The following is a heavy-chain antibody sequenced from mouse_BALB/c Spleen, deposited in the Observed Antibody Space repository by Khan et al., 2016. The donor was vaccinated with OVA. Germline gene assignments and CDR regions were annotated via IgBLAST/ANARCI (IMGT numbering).Heavy chain of an antibody. CDR3: GRRVIYGVFAY. J-gene: IGHJ3*01. CDR1: GYTFTTYW. V-gene: IGHV1-7*01. Sequence: VQLQESGAELVKPGASVKLSCTASGYTFTTYWMHWVKQRPGQGLEWIGYIDPFTGYTNYNQTFKDQVTFTTDKSSSTAYMQLSSLTSEDSAVYYCGRRVIYGVFAYWGQGTLVTVSA. D-gene: IGHD1-1*02. CDR2: IDPFTGYT.